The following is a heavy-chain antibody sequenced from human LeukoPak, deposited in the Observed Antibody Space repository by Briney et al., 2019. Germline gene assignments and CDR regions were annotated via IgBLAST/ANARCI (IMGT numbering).Heavy chain of an antibody. CDR1: GGSISSYY. D-gene: IGHD3-22*01. CDR3: AIHGDSSGYYYFDY. J-gene: IGHJ4*02. V-gene: IGHV4-59*08. Sequence: SETLSLTCTVSGGSISSYYWSWIRQPPGKGLEWIGYIYYSGSTNYNPSLKSRVTISVDTSKNQFSLKLSSVTAADTAVYYCAIHGDSSGYYYFDYWGQGTLVTVSS. CDR2: IYYSGST.